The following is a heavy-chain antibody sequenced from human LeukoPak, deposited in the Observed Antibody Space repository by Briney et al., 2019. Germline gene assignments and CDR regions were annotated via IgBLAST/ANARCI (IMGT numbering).Heavy chain of an antibody. V-gene: IGHV4-39*01. CDR1: GGSISSSSYY. CDR3: ARYTKYYGSAPALVDY. D-gene: IGHD3-10*01. J-gene: IGHJ4*02. CDR2: IYYSGST. Sequence: PSETLSLTCTVSGGSISSSSYYWGWIRQPPGKGLEWIGSIYYSGSTYYNPSLKSRVTISVDTSKNQFSLKLSSVTAADTAVYYCARYTKYYGSAPALVDYWGQGTLVTVSS.